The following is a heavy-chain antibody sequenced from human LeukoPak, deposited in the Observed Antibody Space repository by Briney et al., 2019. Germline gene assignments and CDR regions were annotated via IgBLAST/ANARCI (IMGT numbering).Heavy chain of an antibody. CDR2: IHTSGTM. Sequence: SETLSLTCTVSGGSVSTGSYYWSWIRQPAGRGLEWIGHIHTSGTMNYNASLKSRVRISVETSKNQFSLRLSSVTAADTAVYYCAREGTPRGSSWYPYYFDYWGQGTLVTVSS. J-gene: IGHJ4*02. D-gene: IGHD6-13*01. V-gene: IGHV4-61*09. CDR1: GGSVSTGSYY. CDR3: AREGTPRGSSWYPYYFDY.